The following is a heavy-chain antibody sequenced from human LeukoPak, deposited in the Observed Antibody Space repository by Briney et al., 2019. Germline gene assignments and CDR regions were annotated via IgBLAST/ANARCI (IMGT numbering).Heavy chain of an antibody. CDR3: ARYCSSTSCHHFDY. J-gene: IGHJ4*02. D-gene: IGHD2-2*01. Sequence: NPSQTLSLTCTVSGGSISSGDYYWSWIRQPPGKGLEWIGYIYYSGSTYYNPSLESRVTISVDTSKNQFSLKLSSVTAADTAVYYCARYCSSTSCHHFDYWGQGTLVTVSS. CDR2: IYYSGST. CDR1: GGSISSGDYY. V-gene: IGHV4-30-4*08.